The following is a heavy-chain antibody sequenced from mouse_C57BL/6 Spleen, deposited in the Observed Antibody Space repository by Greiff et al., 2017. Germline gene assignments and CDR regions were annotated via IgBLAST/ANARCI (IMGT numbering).Heavy chain of an antibody. CDR2: IDPSDSYT. CDR1: GYTFTSYW. V-gene: IGHV1-69*01. Sequence: QVQLQQPGAELVMPGASVKLSCKASGYTFTSYWMHWVKQRPGQGLEWIGEIDPSDSYTNYNKKFKGKSTLTVDKSSSTAYMQLSSLTSEDSAVYYCARSDYGSSYVYWGQGTTLTVSS. CDR3: ARSDYGSSYVY. D-gene: IGHD1-1*01. J-gene: IGHJ2*01.